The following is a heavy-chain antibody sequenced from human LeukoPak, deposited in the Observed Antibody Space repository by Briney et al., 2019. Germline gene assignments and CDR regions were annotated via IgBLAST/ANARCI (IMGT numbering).Heavy chain of an antibody. CDR1: GDSVSSKSTA. CDR3: ARITPYYYHSSPSSTPRWDYYFDY. CDR2: TYYRSKWYT. Sequence: SQTLSLTCAISGDSVSSKSTAWNWIRQSPSRGLEWLGRTYYRSKWYTGYAVSVKGRITINPDTSKNQFSLQLNSVTPEDTAVYYCARITPYYYHSSPSSTPRWDYYFDYWGQGTLVTVSS. V-gene: IGHV6-1*01. J-gene: IGHJ4*02. D-gene: IGHD3-22*01.